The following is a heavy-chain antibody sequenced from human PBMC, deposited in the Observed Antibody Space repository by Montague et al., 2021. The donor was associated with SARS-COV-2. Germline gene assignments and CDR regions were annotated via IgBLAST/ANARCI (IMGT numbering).Heavy chain of an antibody. CDR2: IYTSGST. CDR3: ARVVGFDFDY. Sequence: TLSLTCTVSGGSISSGSYYWSWLRQPAGKGLGWIGRIYTSGSTNYNPSLKSRVTISVYTSKNQFSLKLTSVTAADTAVYYCARVVGFDFDYWGQGTLVTVSS. CDR1: GGSISSGSYY. D-gene: IGHD2-21*01. V-gene: IGHV4-61*02. J-gene: IGHJ4*02.